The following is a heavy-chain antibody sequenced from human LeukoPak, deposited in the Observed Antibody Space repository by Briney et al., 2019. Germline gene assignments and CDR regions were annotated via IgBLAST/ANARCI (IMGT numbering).Heavy chain of an antibody. CDR3: ARVESKGVMDV. Sequence: SETLSLTCSVSGGSIGSYHWSWIRQPPGKGLEWIGHVHYTWNTKYNPSLTGRVSISLDRSKNQFSLSLSSLTAADTAVYYCARVESKGVMDVWGQGTTVIVSS. CDR2: VHYTWNT. J-gene: IGHJ6*02. V-gene: IGHV4-59*01. D-gene: IGHD3-3*01. CDR1: GGSIGSYH.